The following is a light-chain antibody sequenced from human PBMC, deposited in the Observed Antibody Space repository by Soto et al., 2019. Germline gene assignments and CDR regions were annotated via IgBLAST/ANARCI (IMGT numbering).Light chain of an antibody. CDR1: SRDVGGYNY. CDR3: SSYAGSLYV. CDR2: EVS. J-gene: IGLJ1*01. V-gene: IGLV2-8*01. Sequence: QSALTQPPSASGSPGQSVTISCTGTSRDVGGYNYASWYQQHPGKAPKLMIYEVSKRPSGVPDRFSGSKSGNTASLTVSGLQAEDEADYYCSSYAGSLYVFGTGTKLTVL.